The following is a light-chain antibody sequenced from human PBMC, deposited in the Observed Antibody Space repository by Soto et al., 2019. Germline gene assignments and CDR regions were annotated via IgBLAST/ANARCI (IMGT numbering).Light chain of an antibody. CDR3: QQHNDWPLT. CDR2: DAS. CDR1: QSVSSN. V-gene: IGKV3-15*01. J-gene: IGKJ2*01. Sequence: EKVMTQSPGTLSVSPGERATLSCWASQSVSSNLAWYQQKPGQAPRLLIYDASTRATGIPARFSGSGSGTEFTLIISSLQSEDFAFYYCQQHNDWPLTFGQGTKLEIK.